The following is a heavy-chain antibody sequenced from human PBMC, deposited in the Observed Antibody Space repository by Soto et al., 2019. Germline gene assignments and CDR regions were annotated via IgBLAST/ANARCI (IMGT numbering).Heavy chain of an antibody. CDR3: ARANAYSEY. Sequence: QVHLQESGPGLVKTSETLSLTCTVSGGSINNHYWSWIRPPPGKGLEWIGYIYYTGSTNYNPSLKSRVTMSVDTSKSQSSLNLSSLTAADTAIYFCARANAYSEYWGQGTLVTVSS. J-gene: IGHJ4*02. V-gene: IGHV4-59*11. CDR1: GGSINNHY. CDR2: IYYTGST. D-gene: IGHD5-12*01.